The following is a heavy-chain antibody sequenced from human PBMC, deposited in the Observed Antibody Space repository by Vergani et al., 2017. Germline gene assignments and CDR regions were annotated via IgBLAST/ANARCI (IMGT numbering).Heavy chain of an antibody. J-gene: IGHJ3*02. CDR2: IYYSGST. Sequence: QVQLQESGPGLVKPPGTLSLTCAVSGGSISGTNWWSWIRQPPGKGLEWIGYIYYSGSTNYNPSLKSRVTISVDTSKNQFSLKLSSVTAADTAVYYCARSMIGAFDIWGQGTMVTVSS. CDR3: ARSMIGAFDI. V-gene: IGHV4-61*01. D-gene: IGHD3-22*01. CDR1: GGSISGTNW.